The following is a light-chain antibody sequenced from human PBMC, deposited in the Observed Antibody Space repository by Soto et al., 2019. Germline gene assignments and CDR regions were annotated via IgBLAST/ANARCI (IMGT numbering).Light chain of an antibody. V-gene: IGKV3-11*01. Sequence: VVLTQSPATLSLSPGERATLSCRTSLSVSVYLDWYQQKPGQAPRLLISDASNRATGIPARFSGSGSGTDFTLPISSLEPEDFAVYDCHQRQYWPPITFGQGTRLEIK. CDR2: DAS. J-gene: IGKJ5*01. CDR3: HQRQYWPPIT. CDR1: LSVSVY.